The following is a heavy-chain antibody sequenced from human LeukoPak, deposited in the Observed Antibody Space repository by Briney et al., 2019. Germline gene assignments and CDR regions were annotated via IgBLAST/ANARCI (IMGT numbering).Heavy chain of an antibody. D-gene: IGHD3-3*01. V-gene: IGHV3-7*01. Sequence: PGGSLRLSCAASGFTFGSYVMSWVRQAPGKGLEWVANIKQDGSEKYYVDSVKGRFTISRDNAKNSLYLQMNSLRAEDTAVYYCARVYRVLRFLEWLSRSRGTFDPWGQGTLVTVSS. CDR3: ARVYRVLRFLEWLSRSRGTFDP. CDR2: IKQDGSEK. J-gene: IGHJ5*02. CDR1: GFTFGSYV.